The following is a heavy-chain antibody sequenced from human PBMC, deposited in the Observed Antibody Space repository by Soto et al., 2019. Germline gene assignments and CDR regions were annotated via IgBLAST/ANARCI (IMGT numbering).Heavy chain of an antibody. V-gene: IGHV4-59*01. CDR2: IYYSGST. Sequence: SETLSLTCTVSGGSISSYYWSWIRQPPGKGLEWIGYIYYSGSTNYNPSLKSRVTISVDTSKNQFSLKLSSVTAADTAVYYCARSGWWDSGYDRRHKLNYYYYYYMDVWGKGTTVTVSS. J-gene: IGHJ6*03. CDR3: ARSGWWDSGYDRRHKLNYYYYYYMDV. D-gene: IGHD5-12*01. CDR1: GGSISSYY.